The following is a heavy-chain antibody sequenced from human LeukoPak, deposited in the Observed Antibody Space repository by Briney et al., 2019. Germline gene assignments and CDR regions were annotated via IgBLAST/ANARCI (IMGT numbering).Heavy chain of an antibody. CDR3: ARVSRSGYYGEY. CDR2: IKQDGSEQ. CDR1: GFTFTRYW. D-gene: IGHD3-3*01. V-gene: IGHV3-7*01. Sequence: PGGSLRLSCAASGFTFTRYWMAWVRQALGKGLEWVANIKQDGSEQYHVDSVRGRFTMSRDNARNSLYLQMDSLRAEDTAVYYCARVSRSGYYGEYWGQGTPVTVSS. J-gene: IGHJ4*02.